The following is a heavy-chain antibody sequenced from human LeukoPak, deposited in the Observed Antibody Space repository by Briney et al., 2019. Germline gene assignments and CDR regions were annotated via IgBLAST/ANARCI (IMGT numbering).Heavy chain of an antibody. Sequence: GASVKVSCKASGYTFTSYYMHWVRQAPGQGLEWMGIINPSGGSTSYAQKFQDRVTMTRDTSTSTVYMELSSLRSEDTAVYYCARYQTTSSWIQLWLASTGDAFDIWGQGTMVTVSS. CDR3: ARYQTTSSWIQLWLASTGDAFDI. CDR2: INPSGGST. CDR1: GYTFTSYY. V-gene: IGHV1-46*01. D-gene: IGHD5-18*01. J-gene: IGHJ3*02.